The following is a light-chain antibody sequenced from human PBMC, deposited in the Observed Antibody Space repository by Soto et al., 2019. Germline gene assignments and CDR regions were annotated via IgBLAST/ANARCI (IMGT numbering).Light chain of an antibody. CDR2: EVS. V-gene: IGLV2-14*02. CDR3: SSYTSSRAYV. Sequence: QSALTQPASVSGSPGQSITISCTGTSSDVGSYYLVSWYQQQSGKAPKLMIHEVSNRPSGVSNRFSGSKSGNTASLTISGLQAEDEADYYCSSYTSSRAYVFGIGTKLTVL. J-gene: IGLJ1*01. CDR1: SSDVGSYYL.